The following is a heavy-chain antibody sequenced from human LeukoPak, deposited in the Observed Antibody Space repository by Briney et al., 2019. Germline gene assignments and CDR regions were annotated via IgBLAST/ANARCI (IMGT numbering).Heavy chain of an antibody. Sequence: ASVKVSCKASGYTFTSYYMHWVRQAPGQGLEWMGIINPSGGSTSYAQKLQGRVTMTRDTSTSTVYMELSSLRSEDTAVYYCARDTGEAAANPLDYYGSGMPDYWGQGTLVTVSS. CDR2: INPSGGST. J-gene: IGHJ4*02. D-gene: IGHD3-10*01. V-gene: IGHV1-46*01. CDR3: ARDTGEAAANPLDYYGSGMPDY. CDR1: GYTFTSYY.